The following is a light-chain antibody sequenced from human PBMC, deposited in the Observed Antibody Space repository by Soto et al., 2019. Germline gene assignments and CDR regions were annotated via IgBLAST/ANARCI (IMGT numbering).Light chain of an antibody. CDR1: SSDVGGYNY. Sequence: QSALTQPPSASGSPGQSVTISCTGTSSDVGGYNYVSWYQHHPGKAPKLIIYEVYKRPSGVPDRFSGSKSGNTAALTVSGLQAEDEAVYYCSSYVGTNSYVFGTGTKVTVL. CDR2: EVY. CDR3: SSYVGTNSYV. V-gene: IGLV2-8*01. J-gene: IGLJ1*01.